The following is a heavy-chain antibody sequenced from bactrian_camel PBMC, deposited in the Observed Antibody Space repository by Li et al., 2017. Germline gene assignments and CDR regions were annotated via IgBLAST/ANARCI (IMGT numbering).Heavy chain of an antibody. CDR1: GFIFSNYW. J-gene: IGHJ4*01. Sequence: HVQLVESGGDLVQPGGSLRLSCVASGFIFSNYWMYWVRQAPGKGREWVASIDSGGSTTHYADSVKGRFTASRDNAQNTVYLQMNSLKPDDTAVYSCARVRGVVAVGFVDYWGQGTQVTVS. V-gene: IGHV3S1*01. D-gene: IGHD6*01. CDR3: ARVRGVVAVGFVDY. CDR2: IDSGGSTT.